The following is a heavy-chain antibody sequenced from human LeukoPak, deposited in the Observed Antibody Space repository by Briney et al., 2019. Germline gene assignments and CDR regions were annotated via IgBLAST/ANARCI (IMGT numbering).Heavy chain of an antibody. Sequence: ASVKVSCKASGYTLTEYDVHWVRQAPGKGLEWMGRINPKNGERECGQRFQGRVTMTRDTSISTVYMELDSLTSDDTAVYYCARGYYDFWNSYSFSRHIYFDPWGQGTLVTVSS. CDR1: GYTLTEYD. V-gene: IGHV1-2*06. J-gene: IGHJ5*02. D-gene: IGHD3-3*01. CDR2: INPKNGER. CDR3: ARGYYDFWNSYSFSRHIYFDP.